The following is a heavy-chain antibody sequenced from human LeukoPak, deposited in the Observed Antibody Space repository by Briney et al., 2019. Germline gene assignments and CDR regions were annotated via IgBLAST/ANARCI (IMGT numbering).Heavy chain of an antibody. CDR3: VREDTPATADY. Sequence: GGSLRLSCAASGFTFSSYVMTWVRRAPGKGLEWVSALRVGYGDAHYADSVRGRFTISSDSSKNKVYLQMNSLRPGDTAVYYCVREDTPATADYWGQGTLVTISS. CDR1: GFTFSSYV. V-gene: IGHV3-23*01. D-gene: IGHD2-15*01. J-gene: IGHJ4*02. CDR2: LRVGYGDA.